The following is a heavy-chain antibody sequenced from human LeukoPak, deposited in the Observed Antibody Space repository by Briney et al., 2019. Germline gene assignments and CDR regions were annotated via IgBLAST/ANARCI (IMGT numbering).Heavy chain of an antibody. CDR2: IYYSGST. D-gene: IGHD2-8*01. Sequence: SETLSLTCTVSGGSIRSYYWSWIRQPPGKGLEWIGYIYYSGSTNYNPSLKSRVTISVDTSKNQFSLKLSSVTAADTALYYCARHDSLLVWFDYWGLGTLVTVSS. V-gene: IGHV4-59*08. CDR1: GGSIRSYY. J-gene: IGHJ4*02. CDR3: ARHDSLLVWFDY.